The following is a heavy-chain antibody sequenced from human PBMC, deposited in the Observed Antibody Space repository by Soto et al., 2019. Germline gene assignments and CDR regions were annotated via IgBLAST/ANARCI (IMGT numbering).Heavy chain of an antibody. V-gene: IGHV4-34*01. J-gene: IGHJ6*03. CDR3: ARGRSIAVAGTYYYYMDV. CDR1: GGSFSGYY. D-gene: IGHD6-19*01. CDR2: INHSGST. Sequence: QVQLQQWGAGLLKPSETLSLTCAVYGGSFSGYYWSWIRQPPGKGLEWIGEINHSGSTNYNPSLKSRVTISVDTSKNQFSLKRSSVTGADTAVYYCARGRSIAVAGTYYYYMDVWGKGTTVTVSS.